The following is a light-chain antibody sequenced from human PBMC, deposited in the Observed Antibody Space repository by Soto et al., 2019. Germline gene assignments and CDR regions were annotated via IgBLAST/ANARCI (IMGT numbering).Light chain of an antibody. CDR2: AAS. V-gene: IGKV1-39*01. CDR1: QSISVH. Sequence: DIQMTQSPSSLSASVGDTVTITCRASQSISVHLNWYQQKPGKVPKLLIYAASNLQSGVPLRFSGCGSETDFALTISSLQPEDFATDYCQQSYITPYTFGQGTKLEIK. CDR3: QQSYITPYT. J-gene: IGKJ2*01.